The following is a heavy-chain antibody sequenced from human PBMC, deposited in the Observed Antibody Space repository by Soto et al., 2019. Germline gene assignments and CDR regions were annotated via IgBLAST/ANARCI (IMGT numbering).Heavy chain of an antibody. CDR1: GGSISTYY. J-gene: IGHJ4*02. CDR2: THYSGNT. Sequence: QVQLQESGPGLVKPSETLSLTCTVSGGSISTYYWDWIWQPPGKELEWIGYTHYSGNTNYHPSLSSRVTISLDTSRIQFSLKLSSVTAAETAIYYCARHTVTIRAGFDYWGPGALVTVSS. D-gene: IGHD4-17*01. CDR3: ARHTVTIRAGFDY. V-gene: IGHV4-59*13.